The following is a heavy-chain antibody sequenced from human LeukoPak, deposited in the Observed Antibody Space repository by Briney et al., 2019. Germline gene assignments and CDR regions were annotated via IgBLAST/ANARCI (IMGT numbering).Heavy chain of an antibody. D-gene: IGHD3-16*01. V-gene: IGHV1-8*03. Sequence: GASVKVSCKASGYTFTSYDINWVRQATGQGLEWMGWMNPNSGNTGYAQKFQGRVTITRNTSISTAYTELSSLRSEDTAVYYCARGKNLGGILYYYYMDVWGKGTTVTVSS. CDR2: MNPNSGNT. J-gene: IGHJ6*03. CDR1: GYTFTSYD. CDR3: ARGKNLGGILYYYYMDV.